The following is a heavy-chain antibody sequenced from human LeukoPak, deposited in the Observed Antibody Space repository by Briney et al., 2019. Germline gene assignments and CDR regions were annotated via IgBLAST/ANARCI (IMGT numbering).Heavy chain of an antibody. CDR2: ISGSGGST. J-gene: IGHJ6*02. V-gene: IGHV3-23*01. CDR1: GFTFSSYA. D-gene: IGHD6-13*01. Sequence: GGSLRLSCAASGFTFSSYAMSWVRQAPGKGLEWVSAISGSGGSTYYADSVKGRFTISRDNSKNTLYLQMNSLRAEDTAVYYCANSIAAAGRHYYYYGMDVWGQGTTGTVSS. CDR3: ANSIAAAGRHYYYYGMDV.